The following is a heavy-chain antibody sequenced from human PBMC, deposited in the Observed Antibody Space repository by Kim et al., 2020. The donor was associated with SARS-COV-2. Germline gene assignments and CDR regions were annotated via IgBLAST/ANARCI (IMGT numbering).Heavy chain of an antibody. J-gene: IGHJ6*02. D-gene: IGHD3-10*01. V-gene: IGHV1-46*01. CDR1: GYTFTSYY. Sequence: ASVKVSCKASGYTFTSYYMHWVRQAPGQGLEWMGIINPSGGSTSYAQKFQGRVTMTRDTSTSTVYMELSNLRSEDTAVYYCARDPITMVQGVIITTPNYYGMDVWGQGTTVTVSS. CDR3: ARDPITMVQGVIITTPNYYGMDV. CDR2: INPSGGST.